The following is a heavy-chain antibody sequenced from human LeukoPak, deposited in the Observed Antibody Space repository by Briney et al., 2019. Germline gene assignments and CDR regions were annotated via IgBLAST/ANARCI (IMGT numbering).Heavy chain of an antibody. D-gene: IGHD1-26*01. CDR1: GYTFTGYY. CDR3: ARAVGATNNAFDI. V-gene: IGHV1-2*02. J-gene: IGHJ3*02. CDR2: INPNSGGT. Sequence: ASVKVSCKASGYTFTGYYTHWVRQAPGQGLEWMGWINPNSGGTNYAQKFQGRVTMTRDTSISTAYMELSRLRSDDTAVYYCARAVGATNNAFDIWGQGTMVTVSS.